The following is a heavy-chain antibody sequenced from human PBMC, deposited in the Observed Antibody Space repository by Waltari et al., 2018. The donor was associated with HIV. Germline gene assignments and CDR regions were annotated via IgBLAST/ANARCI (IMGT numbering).Heavy chain of an antibody. J-gene: IGHJ5*01. Sequence: QVQLQESGPGLVQPSETLSLTCNVSADTTNNYYLSWLRQSPAKGLEWIGYIYYTGTSNYNPSPSLKSRVTMSLDTSKTQFSLKLTSVSAADTAVYYCARTVGTSISGVITYNWFDSWGQGTLVTVSS. CDR2: IYYTGTS. CDR3: ARTVGTSISGVITYNWFDS. V-gene: IGHV4-59*01. CDR1: ADTTNNYY. D-gene: IGHD3-3*01.